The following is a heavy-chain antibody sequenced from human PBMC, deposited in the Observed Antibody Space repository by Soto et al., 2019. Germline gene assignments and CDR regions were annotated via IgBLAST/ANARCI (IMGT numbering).Heavy chain of an antibody. J-gene: IGHJ6*02. Sequence: ASVKVSCKASGYTFTGYYMHWVRQAPGQGLEWMGWINPNSGGTNYAQKFQGWVTMTRDTSISTAYMELSRLRSDDTAVYYCAREVFGVRADYYYYVMDVWGQGTTVTVSS. CDR3: AREVFGVRADYYYYVMDV. D-gene: IGHD3-3*01. CDR2: INPNSGGT. V-gene: IGHV1-2*04. CDR1: GYTFTGYY.